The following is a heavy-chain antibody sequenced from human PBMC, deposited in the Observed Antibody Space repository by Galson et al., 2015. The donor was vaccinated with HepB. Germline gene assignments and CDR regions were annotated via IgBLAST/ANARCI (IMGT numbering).Heavy chain of an antibody. CDR3: GRVSSGSVDP. Sequence: SLRLSCAASGFTFSTYTMTWVRQAPGKGLEWVSSISSSSSYIYYGDSVKGRFTISRDNAKNSLYLQMNSLRVEDTAVYYCGRVSSGSVDPWGQGTLVTVSS. J-gene: IGHJ5*02. CDR1: GFTFSTYT. V-gene: IGHV3-21*01. D-gene: IGHD6-19*01. CDR2: ISSSSSYI.